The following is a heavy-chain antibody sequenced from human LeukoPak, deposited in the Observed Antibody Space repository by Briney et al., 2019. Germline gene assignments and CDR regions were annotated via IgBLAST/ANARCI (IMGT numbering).Heavy chain of an antibody. CDR2: MNPNSGNT. J-gene: IGHJ5*02. Sequence: ASVKVSCKASGYTFTSYDINWVRQATGQGLEWMGWMNPNSGNTGYAQKFQGRVTITRNTSISTAYMELSSLRSEDTAVYYCARALHNYDFWSGYYYGWFDPWGQGTLVTVSS. D-gene: IGHD3-3*01. CDR3: ARALHNYDFWSGYYYGWFDP. CDR1: GYTFTSYD. V-gene: IGHV1-8*03.